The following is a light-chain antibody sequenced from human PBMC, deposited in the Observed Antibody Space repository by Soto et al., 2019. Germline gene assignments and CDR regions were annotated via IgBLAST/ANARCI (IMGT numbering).Light chain of an antibody. J-gene: IGKJ2*01. Sequence: EIVMTQYPATLSVSPGERVTLSCRASLTVSTNLAWFQQKPGQPPRRLIYGASTSATGISARFSGSGSGTEFTLPISSRQAEAFAVYYCQQYNAWHRTFGQGTKLEIK. CDR2: GAS. CDR1: LTVSTN. CDR3: QQYNAWHRT. V-gene: IGKV3-15*01.